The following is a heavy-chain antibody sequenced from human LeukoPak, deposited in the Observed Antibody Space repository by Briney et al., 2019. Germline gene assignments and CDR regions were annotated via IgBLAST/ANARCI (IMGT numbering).Heavy chain of an antibody. D-gene: IGHD6-6*01. J-gene: IGHJ4*02. CDR1: GGSISSYY. CDR3: ARGGRVPMQLAKSYFDY. Sequence: SETLSLTCTVSGGSISSYYWSWIRQPAGKGLEWIGRIYTSGSTNYNPSLKSRVTMSVDTSKNQFSLRLSSVTAADTAVYYCARGGRVPMQLAKSYFDYWGQGTLVTVSS. CDR2: IYTSGST. V-gene: IGHV4-4*07.